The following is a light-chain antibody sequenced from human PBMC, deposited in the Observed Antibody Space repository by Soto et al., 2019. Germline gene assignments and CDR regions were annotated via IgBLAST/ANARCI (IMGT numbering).Light chain of an antibody. CDR2: GTS. V-gene: IGKV1-27*01. Sequence: DIQMTQSPSSLSASVGDRVTITCRASQGISNFLAWYQQKPGKVPKLLIYGTSTLHSGVPSRFIGGGSGTDFTLTISSLQPEDVATYYCQKYNSAPLTFSGGTKVEIK. CDR1: QGISNF. CDR3: QKYNSAPLT. J-gene: IGKJ4*01.